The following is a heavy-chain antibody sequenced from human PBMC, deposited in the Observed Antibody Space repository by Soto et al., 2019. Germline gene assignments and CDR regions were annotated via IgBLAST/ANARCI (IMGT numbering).Heavy chain of an antibody. V-gene: IGHV3-7*01. J-gene: IGHJ4*02. Sequence: PGGSLRLSCAASGFTFSSYWMSWVRQAPGKGLEWVANIKQDGSEKYYVDSVKGRFTISRDDAKNSLYLQMNSLRAEDTAVYYCARDRPSYSSLSVFDYWGQGTLVTVSS. CDR1: GFTFSSYW. CDR2: IKQDGSEK. CDR3: ARDRPSYSSLSVFDY. D-gene: IGHD6-13*01.